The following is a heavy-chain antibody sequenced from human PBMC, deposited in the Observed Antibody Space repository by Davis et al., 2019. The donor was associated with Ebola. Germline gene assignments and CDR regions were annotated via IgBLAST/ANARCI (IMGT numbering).Heavy chain of an antibody. D-gene: IGHD6-13*01. J-gene: IGHJ6*04. Sequence: SLKISCAASGFTFDDYAMHWVRQAPGQGLEWVIGISWNSCTIGYADSVKGRLTIYRDNAKNSLYLQMNSLRAEDTALYYCAKDIKATGYSNNWSPGGYHYSYYGLDVWGIGTTVTVSS. V-gene: IGHV3-9*01. CDR2: ISWNSCTI. CDR3: AKDIKATGYSNNWSPGGYHYSYYGLDV. CDR1: GFTFDDYA.